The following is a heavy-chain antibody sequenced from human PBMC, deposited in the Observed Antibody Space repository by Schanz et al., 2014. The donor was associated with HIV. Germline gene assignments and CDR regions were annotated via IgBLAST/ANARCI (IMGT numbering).Heavy chain of an antibody. V-gene: IGHV1-2*02. CDR2: IKPNSGDT. CDR1: GYTFIDYS. CDR3: TINQYQLLTFDY. J-gene: IGHJ4*02. Sequence: QVQLVQSGPEVRKPGASVKVSCKASGYTFIDYSIHWVRQAPGQGPEWMGYIKPNSGDTFYAQKFRGRVTMTRDTSMSTASVELSRLRSDDTAVYFCTINQYQLLTFDYWGQGTLVSVSS. D-gene: IGHD2-2*01.